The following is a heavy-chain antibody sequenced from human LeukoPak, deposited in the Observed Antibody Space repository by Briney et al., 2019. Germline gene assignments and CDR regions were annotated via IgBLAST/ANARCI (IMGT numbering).Heavy chain of an antibody. CDR1: GFTFSSYA. J-gene: IGHJ4*02. Sequence: PGRSLRLSCAASGFTFSSYAMHWVRQAPGKGLEWVAVISYDGSNKYYADSVKGRFTISRDNSKNTLYLQMNSLRAEDTAVYYCARGGTTVTSNFDYWGQGTLVTVSS. CDR2: ISYDGSNK. D-gene: IGHD4-17*01. V-gene: IGHV3-30-3*01. CDR3: ARGGTTVTSNFDY.